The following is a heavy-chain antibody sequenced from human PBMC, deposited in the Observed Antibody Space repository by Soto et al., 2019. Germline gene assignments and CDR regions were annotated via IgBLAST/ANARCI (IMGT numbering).Heavy chain of an antibody. V-gene: IGHV4-61*08. Sequence: SETLSLTCTVSGGSVSSGDYFWSWLRPSPGKRLEWIAYIYYSGSTNYNPSLKSRATISVDTSKSQVSLTLTSMTAADAALYYCARSPNYYYYGFDVWGQGTAVTVSS. CDR3: ARSPNYYYYGFDV. D-gene: IGHD3-10*01. J-gene: IGHJ6*02. CDR1: GGSVSSGDYF. CDR2: IYYSGST.